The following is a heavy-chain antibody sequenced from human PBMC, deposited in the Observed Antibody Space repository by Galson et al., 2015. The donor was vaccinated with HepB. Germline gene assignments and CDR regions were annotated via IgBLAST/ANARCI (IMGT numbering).Heavy chain of an antibody. V-gene: IGHV3-30*04. J-gene: IGHJ6*02. D-gene: IGHD6-13*01. Sequence: SLRLSCAASGFTFSSYTMHWVRQAPGKGLGWVAVISYDGSNKSDADSVKGRFTISRDNSKNTPFLQMNSLRAEDTAVYYCARGRFYRQELSPNGMDVWGQGTTVTVSS. CDR2: ISYDGSNK. CDR3: ARGRFYRQELSPNGMDV. CDR1: GFTFSSYT.